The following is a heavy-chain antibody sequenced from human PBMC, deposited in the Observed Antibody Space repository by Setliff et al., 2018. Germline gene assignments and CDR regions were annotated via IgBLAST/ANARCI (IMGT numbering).Heavy chain of an antibody. CDR3: VTSTIIIYYFDF. CDR2: ITGSGGDR. J-gene: IGHJ4*02. CDR1: GFTFSTYA. D-gene: IGHD3-10*01. V-gene: IGHV3-23*01. Sequence: GGSLRLSCAASGFTFSTYAMSWVRQAPGKGLEWVSSITGSGGDRDYADSVKGRFTISRDNSKNTLYLQMNSLRAEDTAVYYCVTSTIIIYYFDFWGQGTPVTVPQ.